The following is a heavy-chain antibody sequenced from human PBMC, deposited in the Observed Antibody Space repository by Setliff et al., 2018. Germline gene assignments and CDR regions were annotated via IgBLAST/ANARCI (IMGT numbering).Heavy chain of an antibody. V-gene: IGHV4-38-2*02. CDR3: ARLGRWLQFRGNDAFDI. D-gene: IGHD5-12*01. J-gene: IGHJ3*02. Sequence: WETLSLTCTVSGGSISSGYYWGWIRQSPGKGLEWIGSIYHSGGTYYNPPLKSRVTISVDTSKNQFSLKLNSVTAADTAVYYCARLGRWLQFRGNDAFDIWGRGTMVTVSS. CDR1: GGSISSGYY. CDR2: IYHSGGT.